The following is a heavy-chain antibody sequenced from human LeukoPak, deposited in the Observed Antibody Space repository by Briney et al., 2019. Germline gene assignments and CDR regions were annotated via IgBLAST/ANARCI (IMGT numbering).Heavy chain of an antibody. V-gene: IGHV4-61*01. J-gene: IGHJ6*03. CDR2: IYYSGST. CDR1: GDSLTSGSRY. Sequence: PSETLSLTCTVSGDSLTSGSRYWSWIRQPPGKGLEWIGYIYYSGSTTYNPSLKSRVTMSVDTAKNQFSLKLRSVTAADTAVYYCARGDFCSKSNCYLRPMDVWGKGTTVTVSS. CDR3: ARGDFCSKSNCYLRPMDV. D-gene: IGHD3-3*01.